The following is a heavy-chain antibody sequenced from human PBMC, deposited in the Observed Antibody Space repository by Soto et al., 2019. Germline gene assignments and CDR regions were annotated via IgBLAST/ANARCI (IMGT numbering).Heavy chain of an antibody. CDR1: GFTFGDYC. Sequence: GGSLRLSCTASGFTFGDYCMSWFRQAPGKGLEWIGFIRNLARGGTADYAAPVKGRFTISRDDSRSIAYLQMNSLKTEDTALYYCVRDGRGTDAYYMDVWGNGTTVTVSS. CDR2: IRNLARGGTA. J-gene: IGHJ6*03. D-gene: IGHD1-1*01. V-gene: IGHV3-49*03. CDR3: VRDGRGTDAYYMDV.